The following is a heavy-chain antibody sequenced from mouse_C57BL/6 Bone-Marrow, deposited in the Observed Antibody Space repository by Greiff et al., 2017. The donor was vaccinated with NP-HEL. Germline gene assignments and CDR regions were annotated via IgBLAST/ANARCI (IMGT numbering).Heavy chain of an antibody. J-gene: IGHJ2*01. CDR3: ARRLGSSYDDY. V-gene: IGHV1-19*01. CDR2: INPYNGGT. CDR1: GYTFTDYC. Sequence: EVKVVESGPVLVKPGASVKMSCKASGYTFTDYCMNWVKQSHGKSLEWIGVINPYNGGTSYNQKFKGKATLTVDKSSSTAYMERNSLTAEDSAVYYCARRLGSSYDDYWGQGTTLTVSS. D-gene: IGHD1-1*01.